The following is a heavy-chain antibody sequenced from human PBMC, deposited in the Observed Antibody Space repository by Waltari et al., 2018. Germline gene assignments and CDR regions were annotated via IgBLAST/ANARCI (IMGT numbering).Heavy chain of an antibody. CDR2: ISGSGGST. V-gene: IGHV3-23*01. D-gene: IGHD2-21*01. CDR1: GFTFSSSA. Sequence: EVQLLESGGGLVQPGVSLRLSCAASGFTFSSSAMIWVRQAPGKGLEWVSAISGSGGSTYYADSVKGRFTISRDNSKNTLYLQMNSLRAEDTAVYYCAKDLMAYEDYWGQGTLVTVSS. J-gene: IGHJ4*02. CDR3: AKDLMAYEDY.